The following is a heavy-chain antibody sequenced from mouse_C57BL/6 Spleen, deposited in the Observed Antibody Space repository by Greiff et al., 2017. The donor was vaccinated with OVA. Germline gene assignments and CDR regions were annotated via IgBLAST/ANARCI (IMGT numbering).Heavy chain of an antibody. CDR2: IYPSDSET. D-gene: IGHD1-1*01. J-gene: IGHJ3*01. CDR3: ARAGDYYGSSLFAY. V-gene: IGHV1-61*01. CDR1: GYTFTSYW. Sequence: QVQLQQPGAELVRPGSSVKLSCKASGYTFTSYWMDWVKQRPGQGLAWIGNIYPSDSETHYNQKFKDKATLTVDKSSSTAYMQLSSLTSEDSAVYSCARAGDYYGSSLFAYWGQGTLVTVSA.